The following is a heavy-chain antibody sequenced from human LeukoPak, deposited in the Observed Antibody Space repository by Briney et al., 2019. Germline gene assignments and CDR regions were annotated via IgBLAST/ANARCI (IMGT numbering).Heavy chain of an antibody. CDR1: GFTFSTYA. CDR3: AKDVRVGGGGMDV. CDR2: ISDSGVNK. J-gene: IGHJ6*02. Sequence: GGSLRLSCAASGFTFSTYAMNWVRQAPGKGLEWVSLISDSGVNKHYAASVKGRFTISRDNSKNTLSLQTNSLRPEDTAVYYCAKDVRVGGGGMDVWGQGTPVTVSS. D-gene: IGHD1-26*01. V-gene: IGHV3-23*01.